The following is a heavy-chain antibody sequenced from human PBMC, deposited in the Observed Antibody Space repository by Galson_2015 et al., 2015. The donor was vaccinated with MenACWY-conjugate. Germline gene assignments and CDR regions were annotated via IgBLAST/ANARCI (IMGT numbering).Heavy chain of an antibody. CDR2: ISSSSSTI. CDR1: GFTFSSYS. Sequence: SLRLSCAASGFTFSSYSTNWVRQAPGKGLEWVSYISSSSSTIYYADSVKGRFTISRDNAKNSLYLQMNSLRAEDTAVYYCARAPLSVVPAAMREAHYYYYGMDVWGQGTTVTVSS. D-gene: IGHD2-2*01. V-gene: IGHV3-48*01. J-gene: IGHJ6*02. CDR3: ARAPLSVVPAAMREAHYYYYGMDV.